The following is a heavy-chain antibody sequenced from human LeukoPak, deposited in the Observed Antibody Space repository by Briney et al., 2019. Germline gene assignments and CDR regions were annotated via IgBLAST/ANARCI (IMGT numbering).Heavy chain of an antibody. J-gene: IGHJ4*01. V-gene: IGHV4-4*07. D-gene: IGHD7-27*01. Sequence: SETLSLTCTVSAGSITGHYWSWIRQPAGKGLEWLGRIYSTGTTAYNASLTSRLTMSVDTSKSHLSLKLNSVTAADTAVYYCVRVEEIWSNGGYFDSWGQGNLVTVSS. CDR1: AGSITGHY. CDR3: VRVEEIWSNGGYFDS. CDR2: IYSTGTT.